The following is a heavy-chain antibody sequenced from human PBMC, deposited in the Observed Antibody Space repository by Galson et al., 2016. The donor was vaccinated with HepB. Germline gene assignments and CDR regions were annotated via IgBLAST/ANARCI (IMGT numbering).Heavy chain of an antibody. J-gene: IGHJ4*02. Sequence: SLRLSCAASGFTVSSKYMSWVRQAPGKGLEWVSVIHTGGSKYYADSVKGRFTISRDNSKNTLYLQMNSLRAEDTAVYYCALGTGIGWYGADWGQGTLVTVSS. V-gene: IGHV3-53*01. D-gene: IGHD6-19*01. CDR2: IHTGGSK. CDR1: GFTVSSKY. CDR3: ALGTGIGWYGAD.